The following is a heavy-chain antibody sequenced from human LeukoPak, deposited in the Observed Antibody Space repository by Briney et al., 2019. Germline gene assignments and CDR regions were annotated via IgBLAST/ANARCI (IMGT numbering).Heavy chain of an antibody. V-gene: IGHV4-30-4*08. Sequence: SGTLSLTCTVSGGSISSGDYYWSWIRQPPGKGLEWIGYIYYSGSTYYNPSLKSRVTISVDTSKNQFSLKLSSVTAADTAVYYCARVPLHGEAFDIWGQGTMVTVSS. J-gene: IGHJ3*02. D-gene: IGHD3-10*01. CDR1: GGSISSGDYY. CDR2: IYYSGST. CDR3: ARVPLHGEAFDI.